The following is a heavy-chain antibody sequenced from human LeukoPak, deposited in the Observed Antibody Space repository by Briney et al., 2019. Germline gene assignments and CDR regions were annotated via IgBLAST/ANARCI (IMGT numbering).Heavy chain of an antibody. CDR2: ISPYNGNT. J-gene: IGHJ4*02. CDR1: GYTFTNYG. V-gene: IGHV1-18*01. Sequence: AASVKVPCKASGYTFTNYGISWVRQAPGQGLEWMGWISPYNGNTNYAQELQGRVTMTTDTSTSTAYMELRSLRSDDTAVYYCARDRRRVVAASTFDYWGQGTLVTVSS. D-gene: IGHD2-15*01. CDR3: ARDRRRVVAASTFDY.